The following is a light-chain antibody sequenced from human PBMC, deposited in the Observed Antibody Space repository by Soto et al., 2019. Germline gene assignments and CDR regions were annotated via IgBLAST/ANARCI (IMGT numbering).Light chain of an antibody. V-gene: IGKV3-20*01. J-gene: IGKJ1*01. Sequence: EIVLTQSPGTLSLSPGERATLSCRASQSLSSTYLAWYQQKPGQAPRLLIYAASSRATGIPDRFSARGSGTDFTLTISRLEPEDFEVYYCQQYGYSPKTLGQGTKVDIK. CDR2: AAS. CDR1: QSLSSTY. CDR3: QQYGYSPKT.